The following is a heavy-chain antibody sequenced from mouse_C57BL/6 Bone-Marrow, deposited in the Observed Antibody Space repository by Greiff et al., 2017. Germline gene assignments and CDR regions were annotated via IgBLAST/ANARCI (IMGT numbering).Heavy chain of an antibody. CDR2: ISYSGST. CDR3: AREGYGYYDSYWYFDV. Sequence: EVKVVESGPGLAQPSQTLSLTCSVTGYSITSDYWNWIRKFPGNKLEYIGYISYSGSTYYNPSLKSRISITRDTSKNPYYLQLNSVTTEDTATYYCAREGYGYYDSYWYFDVWGTGTTVTVSS. V-gene: IGHV3-8*01. J-gene: IGHJ1*03. D-gene: IGHD2-3*01. CDR1: GYSITSDY.